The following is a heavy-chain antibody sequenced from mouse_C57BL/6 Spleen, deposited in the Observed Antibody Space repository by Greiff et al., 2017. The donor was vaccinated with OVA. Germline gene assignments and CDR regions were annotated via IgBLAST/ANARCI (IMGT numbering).Heavy chain of an antibody. Sequence: EVQLVESGGGLVKPGGSLKLSCAASGFTFSSYTMYWVRQTPEKRLEWVATISGGGGNPYYPDSVKGRFTISRDNAKNTLYLQMSSLRSEDTALYYCARRGIYYYYGEGDWYFDDWGTGTTVTVSS. CDR1: GFTFSSYT. J-gene: IGHJ1*03. CDR3: ARRGIYYYYGEGDWYFDD. D-gene: IGHD2-4*01. CDR2: ISGGGGNP. V-gene: IGHV5-9*01.